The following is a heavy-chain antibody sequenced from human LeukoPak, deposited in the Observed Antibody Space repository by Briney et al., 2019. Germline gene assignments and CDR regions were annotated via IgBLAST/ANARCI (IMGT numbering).Heavy chain of an antibody. J-gene: IGHJ4*02. CDR3: ARDRARSSWRYFDY. Sequence: SETLSLTCTVSGGSISSYYWSWIRQPPGKGLEWIGYIYYSGSTNYNPSLKSRVTISVDTSKNQFSLKLGSVTAADTAVYYCARDRARSSWRYFDYWGQGTLVTVSS. CDR1: GGSISSYY. CDR2: IYYSGST. D-gene: IGHD6-13*01. V-gene: IGHV4-59*01.